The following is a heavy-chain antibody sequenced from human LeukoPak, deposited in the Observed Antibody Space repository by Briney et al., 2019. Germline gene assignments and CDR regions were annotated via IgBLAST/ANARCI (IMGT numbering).Heavy chain of an antibody. J-gene: IGHJ4*02. CDR1: GYTFTGYY. CDR3: ARDLFGYSSSSPDY. CDR2: INPNSGGT. Sequence: ASVKVSCKASGYTFTGYYMHWVRQAPGQGLEWMGWINPNSGGTNYAQKFQGRVTMTRDTSISTAYMELSRLRSDDTAVYYCARDLFGYSSSSPDYWGQGTLVIVSS. D-gene: IGHD6-13*01. V-gene: IGHV1-2*02.